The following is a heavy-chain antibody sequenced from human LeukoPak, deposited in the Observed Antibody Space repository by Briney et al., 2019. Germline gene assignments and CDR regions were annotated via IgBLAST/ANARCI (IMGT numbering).Heavy chain of an antibody. CDR2: IYYSGST. V-gene: IGHV4-59*01. Sequence: AETLPLSCTDSGGSISSYYWSWIRQPPGKGLEWIGYIYYSGSTNYNPSLKSRVTISVDTSKNQFSLKLSSVTAADTAVYYCARGINQRRYCSSTSCYNWFDPWGQGTLVTVSS. J-gene: IGHJ5*02. CDR3: ARGINQRRYCSSTSCYNWFDP. CDR1: GGSISSYY. D-gene: IGHD2-2*01.